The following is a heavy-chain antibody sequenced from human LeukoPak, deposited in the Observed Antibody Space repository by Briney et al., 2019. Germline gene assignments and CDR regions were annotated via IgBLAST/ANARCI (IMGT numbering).Heavy chain of an antibody. V-gene: IGHV1-46*01. CDR1: GYTFTSYY. CDR3: ASYRYSGSYSYYFDY. Sequence: ASVKVSCKASGYTFTSYYMHWVRQAPGQGLEWMGIINPSGGSTSYAQKFQGRVTMTRDTSTRIVYMELSSLRSEDTAVYYCASYRYSGSYSYYFDYWGQGTLVTVSS. D-gene: IGHD1-26*01. J-gene: IGHJ4*02. CDR2: INPSGGST.